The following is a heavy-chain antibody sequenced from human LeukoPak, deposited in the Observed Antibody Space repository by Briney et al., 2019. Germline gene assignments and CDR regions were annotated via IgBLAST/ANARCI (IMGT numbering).Heavy chain of an antibody. CDR3: ARGVSVVVAATRRDWFDP. Sequence: PSETLSLTCAVYGGSFSGYYWSWIRQPPGKGLEWIGEINHSGSTNYNPSLKSRVTISVDTSKNQFSLKLSSVTAADTAVYYCARGVSVVVAATRRDWFDPWGQGTLVTVSS. CDR2: INHSGST. J-gene: IGHJ5*02. D-gene: IGHD2-15*01. CDR1: GGSFSGYY. V-gene: IGHV4-34*01.